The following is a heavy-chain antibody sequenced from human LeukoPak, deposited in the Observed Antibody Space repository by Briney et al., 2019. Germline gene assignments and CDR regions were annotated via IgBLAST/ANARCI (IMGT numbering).Heavy chain of an antibody. D-gene: IGHD3-16*02. V-gene: IGHV4-34*01. J-gene: IGHJ4*02. CDR1: GGSFSGYY. CDR2: INHSGST. CDR3: ASRRGDYVWGSYRPLFDY. Sequence: SETLSLTCAVYGGSFSGYYWSWIRQPPGKGLEWIGEINHSGSTNYNPSLKSRVTISVDTSKNQFSLKLSSVTAADTAVYYCASRRGDYVWGSYRPLFDYWGQGALVTVSS.